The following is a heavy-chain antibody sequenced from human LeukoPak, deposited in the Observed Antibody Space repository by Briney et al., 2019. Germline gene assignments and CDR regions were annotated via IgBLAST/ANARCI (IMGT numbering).Heavy chain of an antibody. CDR3: ARRFVAAAGRDWFDP. D-gene: IGHD6-13*01. J-gene: IGHJ5*02. V-gene: IGHV4-31*03. Sequence: SETLSLTCTVSGGSISSGGYYWSWIRQHPGKGLEWVGYIYYSGSTYYNPSLKSRVTISVDTSKNQFSLKLSSVTAADTAVYYCARRFVAAAGRDWFDPWGQGTLVTVSS. CDR1: GGSISSGGYY. CDR2: IYYSGST.